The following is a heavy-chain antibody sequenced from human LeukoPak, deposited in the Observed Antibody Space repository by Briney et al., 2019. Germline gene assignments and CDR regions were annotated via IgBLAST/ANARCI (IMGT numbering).Heavy chain of an antibody. CDR2: IYYSGST. D-gene: IGHD5-18*01. V-gene: IGHV4-31*03. CDR1: GGSISSGGYY. Sequence: SETLSLTCTVSGGSISSGGYYWSWLHQHPGKGLEWIGYIYYSGSTYYNPSLKSRVTISVDTSKNQFSLKLSSVTAADTAVYYCARGAHRIQLWPRDCYGMDVWGQGTTVTVSS. J-gene: IGHJ6*02. CDR3: ARGAHRIQLWPRDCYGMDV.